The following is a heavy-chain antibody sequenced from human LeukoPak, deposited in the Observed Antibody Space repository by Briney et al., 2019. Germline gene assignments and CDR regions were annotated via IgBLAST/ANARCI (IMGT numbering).Heavy chain of an antibody. CDR2: IYPGDSDT. J-gene: IGHJ4*02. D-gene: IGHD2-15*01. CDR3: ARGGDSGGSCYSFDY. CDR1: GYSFTSYW. Sequence: PGESLKISCKGSGYSFTSYWIGWVRQMPGKGLEWMGIIYPGDSDTRYSPSFQGQVTISADKSISTAYLQWSSLKASDTAMYYCARGGDSGGSCYSFDYWGQGTLVTVSS. V-gene: IGHV5-51*01.